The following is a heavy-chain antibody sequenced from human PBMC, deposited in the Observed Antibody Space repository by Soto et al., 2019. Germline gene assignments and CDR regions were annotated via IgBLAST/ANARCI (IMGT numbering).Heavy chain of an antibody. CDR3: TIDTRIHRFFDY. Sequence: PGGSLRLSCAASGITFSNAWMNWVRQAPGKGLEWVGRIKSKTDGGTTDYAAPVKGRFTISRDDSKDTVHLQMNSLKTEDTAVYYCTIDTRIHRFFDYWGQGTLVTVSS. V-gene: IGHV3-15*01. J-gene: IGHJ4*02. CDR1: GITFSNAW. CDR2: IKSKTDGGTT.